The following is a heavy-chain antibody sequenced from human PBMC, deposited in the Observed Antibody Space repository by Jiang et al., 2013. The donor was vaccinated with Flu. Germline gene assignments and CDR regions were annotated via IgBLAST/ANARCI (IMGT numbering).Heavy chain of an antibody. J-gene: IGHJ6*02. V-gene: IGHV1-69*06. D-gene: IGHD3-10*01. CDR1: GGTFSSYA. Sequence: GAEVKKPGSSVKVSCKASGGTFSSYAISWVRQAPGQGLEWMGGIIPIFGTANYAQKFQGRVTITADKSTSTAYMELSSLRSEDTAVYYCARLLLWFGEFLDGMDVWGQGTTVTVSS. CDR2: IIPIFGTA. CDR3: ARLLLWFGEFLDGMDV.